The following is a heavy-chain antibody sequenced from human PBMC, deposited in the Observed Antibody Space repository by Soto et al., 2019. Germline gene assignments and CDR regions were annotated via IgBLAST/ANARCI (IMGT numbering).Heavy chain of an antibody. J-gene: IGHJ3*02. Sequence: QVQLVQSGAEVKKPGSSVKVSCKASGGTFSSYAISWVRQAPGQGLEWMGGIIPIFGTANYAQKIQGRVTITADESTSTAYMELSSLRSEDTAVYYCARSNYGDYVVTDAFDIWGQGTMVTVSS. D-gene: IGHD4-17*01. V-gene: IGHV1-69*01. CDR2: IIPIFGTA. CDR3: ARSNYGDYVVTDAFDI. CDR1: GGTFSSYA.